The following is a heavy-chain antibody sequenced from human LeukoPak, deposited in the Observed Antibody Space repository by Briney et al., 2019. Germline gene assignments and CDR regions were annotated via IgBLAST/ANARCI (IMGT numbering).Heavy chain of an antibody. D-gene: IGHD5-12*01. CDR1: GYTFTSYA. Sequence: SVKVSCKASGYTFTSYAISWVRQAPGQGLEWMGGIIPIFGTANYAQKFQGRVTITADESTSTAYMELSSLRSEDTAVYYCARVLGGYDSWFDPWGQGTLVTVSS. J-gene: IGHJ5*02. CDR2: IIPIFGTA. CDR3: ARVLGGYDSWFDP. V-gene: IGHV1-69*13.